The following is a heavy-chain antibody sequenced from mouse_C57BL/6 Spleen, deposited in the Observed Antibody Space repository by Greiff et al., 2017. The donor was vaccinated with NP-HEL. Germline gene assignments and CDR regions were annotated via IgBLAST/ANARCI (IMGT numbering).Heavy chain of an antibody. D-gene: IGHD2-3*01. CDR3: ARSGRWLPFAY. J-gene: IGHJ3*01. V-gene: IGHV1-26*01. CDR2: INPNNGGT. CDR1: GYTFTDYY. Sequence: EVQLQQSGPELVKPGASVKISCKASGYTFTDYYMNWVKQSHGKSLEWIGDINPNNGGTSYNQKFKGKATLTVDKSSSTAYMELRSLTSEDSAVYYCARSGRWLPFAYWGQGTLVTVSA.